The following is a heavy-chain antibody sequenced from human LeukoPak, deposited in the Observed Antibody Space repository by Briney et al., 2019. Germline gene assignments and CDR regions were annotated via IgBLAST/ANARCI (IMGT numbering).Heavy chain of an antibody. Sequence: SQTLSLTCTVSGGSISSGSYYWSWIRQPAGKGLEWIGRIYTSGSTNYNPSLKSRVTISVDTSKNQFSLKLSSVTAADTAVYYCARERYSSSWYYFDYWGQGTLVTVSS. D-gene: IGHD6-13*01. V-gene: IGHV4-61*02. CDR1: GGSISSGSYY. CDR2: IYTSGST. J-gene: IGHJ4*02. CDR3: ARERYSSSWYYFDY.